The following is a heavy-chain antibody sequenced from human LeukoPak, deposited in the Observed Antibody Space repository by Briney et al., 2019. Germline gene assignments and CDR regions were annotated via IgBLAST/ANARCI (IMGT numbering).Heavy chain of an antibody. Sequence: SETLSLTCAVYGGSFIGYYWSWVRQPAGKGLEWIGLINHSGSTKYNPSLRSRVTISVDTSKNQFSLKLTSVTAADTALYYCASERVRKQRVRAYYYMDVWGKGTTVTVSS. CDR1: GGSFIGYY. CDR3: ASERVRKQRVRAYYYMDV. J-gene: IGHJ6*03. D-gene: IGHD6-25*01. V-gene: IGHV4-34*01. CDR2: INHSGST.